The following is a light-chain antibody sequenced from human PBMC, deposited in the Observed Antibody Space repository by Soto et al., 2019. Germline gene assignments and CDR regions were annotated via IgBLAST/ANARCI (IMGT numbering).Light chain of an antibody. CDR1: QAFSNY. CDR3: QQLNSFPLT. V-gene: IGKV1-9*01. J-gene: IGKJ4*01. Sequence: DIQLTQSPSFLSASMGDRVTITCRASQAFSNYLAWYQQKPGKAPKLLMYVASTLQSGVPSRFSGSGSGTKFTLTISSLQPEDFATYYCQQLNSFPLTFGGGTKVEIK. CDR2: VAS.